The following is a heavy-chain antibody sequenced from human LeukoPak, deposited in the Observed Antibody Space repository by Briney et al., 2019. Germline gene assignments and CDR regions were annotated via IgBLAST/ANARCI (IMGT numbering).Heavy chain of an antibody. Sequence: SETLSLTCTVSGGSINSYYWSWIRQPPGKGLEWIGCISHSGSTNYNPSLKSRVTISVDTSKNQFSLKLSSVTAADTAVYYCARSGGYSSPLTRWGQGTLVTASS. D-gene: IGHD6-13*01. CDR1: GGSINSYY. V-gene: IGHV4-59*01. CDR2: ISHSGST. CDR3: ARSGGYSSPLTR. J-gene: IGHJ4*02.